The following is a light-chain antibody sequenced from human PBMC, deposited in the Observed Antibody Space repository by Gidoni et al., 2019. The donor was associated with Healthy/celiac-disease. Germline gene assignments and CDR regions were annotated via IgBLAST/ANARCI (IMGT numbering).Light chain of an antibody. CDR2: AAS. CDR1: QGMSSW. Sequence: DIQMTQSPSSVSASVGDRVTITCRASQGMSSWLAWYQQKQGKAPKLLIYAASSLQSGVPSRFIGSGSGTDFTLTISSLQPEDFATYYCQQANSFPLTFGPGTKVDIK. CDR3: QQANSFPLT. J-gene: IGKJ3*01. V-gene: IGKV1-12*01.